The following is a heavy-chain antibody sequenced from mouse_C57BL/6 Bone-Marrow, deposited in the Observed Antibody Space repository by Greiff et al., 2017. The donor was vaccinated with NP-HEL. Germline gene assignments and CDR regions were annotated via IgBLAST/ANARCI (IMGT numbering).Heavy chain of an antibody. J-gene: IGHJ3*01. V-gene: IGHV1-59*01. CDR3: ARFGSY. Sequence: VKLMESGAELVRPGTSVKLSCKASGYTFTSYWMHWVKQRPGQGLEWIGVIDPSDSYTNYNQKFKGKATLTVDTSSSTAYMQLSSLTSEDSAVYYCARFGSYWGQGTLVTVSA. CDR2: IDPSDSYT. CDR1: GYTFTSYW.